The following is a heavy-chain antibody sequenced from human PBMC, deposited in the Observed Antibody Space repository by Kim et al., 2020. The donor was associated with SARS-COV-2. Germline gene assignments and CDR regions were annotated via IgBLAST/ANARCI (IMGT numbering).Heavy chain of an antibody. D-gene: IGHD3-3*01. Sequence: SETLSLTCAVYGGSFSGYYWSWIRQPPGKGLEWIGEINHSGSTNYNPSLKSRVTISVDTSKNQFSLKLSSVTAADTAVYYCARGRRHEVTNFGVVYSYYYGMDVWGQGNTVTVSS. V-gene: IGHV4-34*01. CDR1: GGSFSGYY. CDR2: INHSGST. J-gene: IGHJ6*02. CDR3: ARGRRHEVTNFGVVYSYYYGMDV.